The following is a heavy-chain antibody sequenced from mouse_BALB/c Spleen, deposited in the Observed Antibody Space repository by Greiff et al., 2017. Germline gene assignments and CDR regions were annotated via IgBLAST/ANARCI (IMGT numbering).Heavy chain of an antibody. CDR1: GFTFSSYA. CDR2: ISSGGST. CDR3: AGGRSTMITTGYYFDY. J-gene: IGHJ2*01. D-gene: IGHD2-4*01. V-gene: IGHV5-6-5*01. Sequence: EVKLMESGGGLVKPGGSLKLSCAASGFTFSSYAMSWVRQTPEKRLEWVASISSGGSTYYPDSVKGRFTISRDNARNILYLQMSSLRSEDTAMYYCAGGRSTMITTGYYFDYWGQGTTLTVSS.